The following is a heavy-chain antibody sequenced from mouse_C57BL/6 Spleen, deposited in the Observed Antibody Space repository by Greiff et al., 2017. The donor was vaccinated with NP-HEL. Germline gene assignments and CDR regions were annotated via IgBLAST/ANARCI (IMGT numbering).Heavy chain of an antibody. D-gene: IGHD4-1*01. CDR2: INPNNGGT. J-gene: IGHJ3*01. CDR1: GYTFTDYN. Sequence: VQLKESGPELVKPGASVKIPCKASGYTFTDYNMDWVKQSHGKSLEWIGDINPNNGGTIYNQKFKGKATLTVDKSSSTAYMELRSLTSEDTAVYYCAKGTGTTFAYWGQGTLVTVSA. CDR3: AKGTGTTFAY. V-gene: IGHV1-18*01.